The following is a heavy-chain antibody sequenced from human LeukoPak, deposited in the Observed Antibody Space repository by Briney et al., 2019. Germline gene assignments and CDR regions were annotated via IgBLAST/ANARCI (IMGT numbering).Heavy chain of an antibody. D-gene: IGHD2-2*02. V-gene: IGHV4-59*01. Sequence: SETLSLTCTVSGGSISSYYWSWIRQPPGKGLEWIGYIYYSGSTNYNPSLKSRVTISVDTSKNQFSLKLSSVTAADTAVYYCARVRVRCSSTSCYRTTFDYWGQGTLVTVSS. CDR1: GGSISSYY. CDR2: IYYSGST. CDR3: ARVRVRCSSTSCYRTTFDY. J-gene: IGHJ4*02.